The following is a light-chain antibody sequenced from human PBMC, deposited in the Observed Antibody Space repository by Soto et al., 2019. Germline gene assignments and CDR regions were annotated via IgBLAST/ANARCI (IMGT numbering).Light chain of an antibody. J-gene: IGKJ5*01. CDR1: QGIKTW. CDR3: QQADSFPLT. Sequence: DIQMTQAPSSVSASLGDRVTITCRASQGIKTWLAWYQQKPGKVPKMLIYDASSLQSGVPPRFSDSGSGTDFNLTIDSLQPEDFATYYCQQADSFPLTFGQGTRVEIK. CDR2: DAS. V-gene: IGKV1D-12*01.